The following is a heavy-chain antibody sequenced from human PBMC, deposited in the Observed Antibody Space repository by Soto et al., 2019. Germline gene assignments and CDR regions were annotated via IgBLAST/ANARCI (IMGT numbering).Heavy chain of an antibody. V-gene: IGHV1-2*04. CDR1: GGTFSNFA. J-gene: IGHJ6*02. D-gene: IGHD6-6*01. CDR3: ERGRGVYSSSPLGYYYYGMDV. CDR2: INPNSGGT. Sequence: ASVKVSCKASGGTFSNFASSWVRQAPGQGLEWMGGINPNSGGTNYAQKFQGWVTMTRDTSISTAYMELSRLRSDDTAVYYCERGRGVYSSSPLGYYYYGMDVWGQGTTVTVSS.